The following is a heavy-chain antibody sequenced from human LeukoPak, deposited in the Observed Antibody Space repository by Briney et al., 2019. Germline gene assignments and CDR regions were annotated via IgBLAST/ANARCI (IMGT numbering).Heavy chain of an antibody. CDR1: GYTFTSYG. CDR3: ASRGSYYYDSSGWGLDY. Sequence: ASVKVSCKASGYTFTSYGISWVRQAPGQGLEWMVWISAYNGNTNYAQKFQGRVTITADKSTSTAYMELSSLRSEDTAVYYCASRGSYYYDSSGWGLDYWGQGTLVTVSS. CDR2: ISAYNGNT. V-gene: IGHV1-18*01. D-gene: IGHD3-22*01. J-gene: IGHJ4*02.